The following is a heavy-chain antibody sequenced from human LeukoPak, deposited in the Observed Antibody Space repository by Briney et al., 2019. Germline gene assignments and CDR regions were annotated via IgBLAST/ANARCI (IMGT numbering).Heavy chain of an antibody. D-gene: IGHD2-15*01. CDR1: GGSISSYY. J-gene: IGHJ4*02. Sequence: SETLSLTCTVSGGSISSYYWSWIRQPPGKGLEWIGYIYYSGSTNYNPSLKSRVTISVDTSKNQFSLKLSSVTVANTAVYYCARSSVADYWGQGTLVTVSS. CDR3: ARSSVADY. CDR2: IYYSGST. V-gene: IGHV4-59*01.